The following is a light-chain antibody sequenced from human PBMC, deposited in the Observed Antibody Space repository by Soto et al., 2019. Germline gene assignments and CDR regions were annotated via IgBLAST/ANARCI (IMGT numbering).Light chain of an antibody. Sequence: ENVLTQSPGTLTLSPGERATLSCRASQSFSSRYLAWYQQKPGQAPRLLIYGASTRATGITDRFSGSGSGTDFTLSIIGLEPEEFALYYCQQYHTSPLTFGQGTKVEIK. CDR2: GAS. V-gene: IGKV3-20*01. CDR1: QSFSSRY. J-gene: IGKJ1*01. CDR3: QQYHTSPLT.